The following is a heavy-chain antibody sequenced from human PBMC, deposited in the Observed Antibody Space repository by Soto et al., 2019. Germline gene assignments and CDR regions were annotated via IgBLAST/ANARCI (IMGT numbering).Heavy chain of an antibody. Sequence: QVQLQESGPGLVKPSETLSLTCTVSGGSTRNYFWSWIRQPPGTGLEWLGCLYYSGTTNYTSSLKSRVTISLDTSKNQFSRRRRSVTAADTAVYYCARYVNTYATAVWFDPWGQGTLVTVSS. J-gene: IGHJ5*02. CDR3: ARYVNTYATAVWFDP. CDR2: LYYSGTT. V-gene: IGHV4-59*01. CDR1: GGSTRNYF. D-gene: IGHD3-16*01.